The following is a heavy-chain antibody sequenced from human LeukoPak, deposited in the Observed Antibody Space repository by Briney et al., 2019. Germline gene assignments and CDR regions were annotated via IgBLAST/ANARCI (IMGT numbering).Heavy chain of an antibody. CDR2: IGSSSSYI. D-gene: IGHD3-22*01. CDR3: AKIKLGSGYLGAFDI. V-gene: IGHV3-21*04. J-gene: IGHJ3*02. CDR1: RFTFSSYS. Sequence: NAGGSLRLSCAASRFTFSSYSMNWVRQAPGKGLEWVSSIGSSSSYIYYADSVKGRFTISRDNSKNTLYLQMNSLRAEDTAVYYCAKIKLGSGYLGAFDIWGQGTMVTVSS.